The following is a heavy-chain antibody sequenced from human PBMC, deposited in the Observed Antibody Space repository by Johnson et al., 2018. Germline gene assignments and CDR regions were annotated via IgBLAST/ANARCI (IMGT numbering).Heavy chain of an antibody. D-gene: IGHD4-17*01. V-gene: IGHV4-34*01. CDR3: ARLGTTGTPLPYWYFDL. Sequence: QLQQWGAGLLKPSETLSLTCAVYGGSFSGYYWSWIRQPPGKGLEWIGEINHSGSTNYNPSLKSRVTISLDPSKNQFSLKLNSVTAAATAVYYCARLGTTGTPLPYWYFDLWGRGTLVTVSS. J-gene: IGHJ2*01. CDR2: INHSGST. CDR1: GGSFSGYY.